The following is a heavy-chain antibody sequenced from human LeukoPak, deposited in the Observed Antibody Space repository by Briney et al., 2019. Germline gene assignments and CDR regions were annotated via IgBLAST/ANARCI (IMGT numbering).Heavy chain of an antibody. CDR1: GGSISSGSYY. CDR3: ARGTMIGDWFDP. CDR2: IYTSGST. J-gene: IGHJ5*02. V-gene: IGHV4-61*02. Sequence: PSQTLSLTCTVSGGSISSGSYYWSWIRQPAGKGLEWIGRIYTSGSTNYSPSLKSRVTISVDTSKKQFSLKLSSVTAADTAVYYCARGTMIGDWFDPWGQGTLVTVSS. D-gene: IGHD3-22*01.